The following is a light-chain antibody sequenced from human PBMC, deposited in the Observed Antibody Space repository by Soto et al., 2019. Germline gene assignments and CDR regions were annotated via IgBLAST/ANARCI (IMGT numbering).Light chain of an antibody. V-gene: IGKV3-15*01. CDR3: QQYSNWPPYT. Sequence: ETVMTQSPVTLSVSPGERATLSCRASQSVAINLAWYQQRPGQAPRLLIYGASTRATGIPARFSGSGSGTEFTLTISSLQSEDFAVYYCQQYSNWPPYTFGQGTKLEIK. CDR2: GAS. J-gene: IGKJ2*01. CDR1: QSVAIN.